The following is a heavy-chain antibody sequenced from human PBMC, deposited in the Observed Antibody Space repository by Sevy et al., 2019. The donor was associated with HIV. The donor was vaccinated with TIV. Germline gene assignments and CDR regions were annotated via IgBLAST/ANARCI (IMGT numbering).Heavy chain of an antibody. J-gene: IGHJ1*01. D-gene: IGHD2-15*01. CDR1: GGSISSSSYY. CDR3: ARGDIVVVVAATVTGYFQH. V-gene: IGHV4-39*01. CDR2: IYYSGST. Sequence: SETLSLTCTVSGGSISSSSYYWGWIRQSPGKGLEWIGSIYYSGSTYYNPSLKSRVTISVDTSKNQFSLKLSSVTAADTAVYYCARGDIVVVVAATVTGYFQHWGQGTLVTVSS.